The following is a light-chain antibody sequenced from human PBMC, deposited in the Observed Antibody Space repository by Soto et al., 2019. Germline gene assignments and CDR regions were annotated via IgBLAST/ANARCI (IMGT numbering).Light chain of an antibody. V-gene: IGLV2-14*01. Sequence: QSALTQPASVSGSPGQSITISCTGTSSDVGDYHYVSWYQQHPAKAPKLIIYGVSNRPSGISNRFSGSKSANTASLTISGLQDEDEADYYCSSYTRTNTLVFGGGTKLTVL. J-gene: IGLJ2*01. CDR3: SSYTRTNTLV. CDR2: GVS. CDR1: SSDVGDYHY.